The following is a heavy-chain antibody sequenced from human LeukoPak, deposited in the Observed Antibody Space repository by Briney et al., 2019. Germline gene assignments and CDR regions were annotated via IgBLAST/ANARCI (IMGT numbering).Heavy chain of an antibody. V-gene: IGHV3-48*03. Sequence: GGSLRLSCAASGFTFSSYEMNWVRQAPGKGLEWVSYISSSGSTMYYADSVKGRFTISRDNAKDSLYLQMNSLRAEDTAVYYCARDGPRAVTGTSWFDSWGQGTLVTVSS. J-gene: IGHJ5*01. D-gene: IGHD1-7*01. CDR1: GFTFSSYE. CDR3: ARDGPRAVTGTSWFDS. CDR2: ISSSGSTM.